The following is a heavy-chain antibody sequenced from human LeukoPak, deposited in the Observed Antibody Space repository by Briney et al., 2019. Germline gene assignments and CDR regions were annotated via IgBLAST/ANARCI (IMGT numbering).Heavy chain of an antibody. CDR3: ARDRPYDYVWGSYHVGDY. CDR2: ISAYNGNT. D-gene: IGHD3-16*02. CDR1: GYTFTPYV. J-gene: IGHJ4*02. V-gene: IGHV1-18*01. Sequence: ASVKVSCKASGYTFTPYVISWVRQAPGQGLEWMGLISAYNGNTNYAQKRQSRVTMTTDTSTSTAYMELRRLRSDDTAVYYCARDRPYDYVWGSYHVGDYWGQGTLVTVSS.